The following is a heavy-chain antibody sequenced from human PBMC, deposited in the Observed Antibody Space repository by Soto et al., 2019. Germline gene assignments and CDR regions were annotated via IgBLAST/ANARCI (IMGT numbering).Heavy chain of an antibody. CDR1: GFTFSTYG. CDR2: ITVIGDTT. J-gene: IGHJ4*02. D-gene: IGHD2-15*01. Sequence: EVRLLESGGGLVQPGGSLRLSCAASGFTFSTYGMSWVRQAPGKGLEWVSGITVIGDTTYYADSVKGRFSISRDNSKNTVYLQMNRLRVEDTAVYFCARDQGAVVVAASQSDFWGQGTRVSVSS. CDR3: ARDQGAVVVAASQSDF. V-gene: IGHV3-23*01.